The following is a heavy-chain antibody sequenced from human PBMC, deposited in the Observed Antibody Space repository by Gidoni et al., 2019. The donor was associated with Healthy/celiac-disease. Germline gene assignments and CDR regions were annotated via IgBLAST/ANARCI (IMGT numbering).Heavy chain of an antibody. CDR3: SREGFGEFAYYYYMDV. J-gene: IGHJ6*03. Sequence: QVQLVQSGSELKKPGASVKVSCKASGYTFTSYAMNWVRQAPGQGLEWMGWINTNTGNPTFSQGFTGRFGFPLDTLVRPAYLEISSLKAEDTGVYYCSREGFGEFAYYYYMDVWGKGTTVTVSS. D-gene: IGHD3-10*01. CDR2: INTNTGNP. CDR1: GYTFTSYA. V-gene: IGHV7-4-1*02.